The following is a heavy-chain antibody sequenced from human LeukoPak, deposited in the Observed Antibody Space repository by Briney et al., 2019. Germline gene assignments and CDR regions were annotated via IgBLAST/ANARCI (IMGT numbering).Heavy chain of an antibody. CDR1: GFTFSDYY. D-gene: IGHD3-3*01. V-gene: IGHV3-11*04. CDR2: ISSSRSTI. Sequence: PGGSLRLSCAASGFTFSDYYMSWIRQAPGKGLEWVSYISSSRSTIYYADSVKGRFTISRDNAKNSLYLQMNSLRAEDTAVYYCARYYDFWSGYFDYWGQGTLVTVSS. CDR3: ARYYDFWSGYFDY. J-gene: IGHJ4*02.